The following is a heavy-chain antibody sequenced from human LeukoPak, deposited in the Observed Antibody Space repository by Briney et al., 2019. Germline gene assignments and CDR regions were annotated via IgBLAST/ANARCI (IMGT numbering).Heavy chain of an antibody. D-gene: IGHD3-22*01. V-gene: IGHV4-39*01. J-gene: IGHJ1*01. Sequence: SETLSLTCSVSGDSVSRSDSYWDWIRQPPGKGLEWIGTIYYSGRTYYSPSLKSRVTMSVDPSNNQFSLNLRSVTAADTALYYCARQRYYDGSGYLEWGQGTLLSVSS. CDR3: ARQRYYDGSGYLE. CDR1: GDSVSRSDSY. CDR2: IYYSGRT.